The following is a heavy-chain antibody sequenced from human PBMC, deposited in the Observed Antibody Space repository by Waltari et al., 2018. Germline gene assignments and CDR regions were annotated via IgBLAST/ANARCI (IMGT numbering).Heavy chain of an antibody. CDR3: ASPAGRYSRSPFFDY. V-gene: IGHV4-34*01. CDR1: GGSFSGDF. D-gene: IGHD6-6*01. Sequence: QVQLQQWGTRVLKPSETLSLTCAVHGGSFSGDFWVWIRQPPGQGLEWIGEINHDGNTNYNPPLTSRVSNSADMSKNQFSLKVTSVTAADTAVYYCASPAGRYSRSPFFDYWGQGTLVTVSS. CDR2: INHDGNT. J-gene: IGHJ4*02.